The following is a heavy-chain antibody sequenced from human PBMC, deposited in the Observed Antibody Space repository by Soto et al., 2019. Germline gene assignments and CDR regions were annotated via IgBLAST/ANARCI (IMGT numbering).Heavy chain of an antibody. CDR2: IIPLFGSA. CDR3: ISHYDSSGFYYVDX. J-gene: IGHJ5*02. D-gene: IGHD3-22*01. CDR1: GVSLSSYM. V-gene: IGHV1-69*13. Sequence: SVKVSCKASGVSLSSYMINWVRQAPGQGFEWMGVIIPLFGSANHEQKLQGRVIITADVSTNTVYMEMSSLRFEDTAIYYCISHYDSSGFYYVDXWGQGTQVTSPX.